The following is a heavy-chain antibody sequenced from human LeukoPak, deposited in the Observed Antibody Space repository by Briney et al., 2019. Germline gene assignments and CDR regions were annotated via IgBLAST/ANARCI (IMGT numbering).Heavy chain of an antibody. D-gene: IGHD2-15*01. J-gene: IGHJ6*02. CDR2: ISGSGGST. CDR1: GFTFSSYA. CDR3: AREKGYCSGGSCFSDYYYGMDV. Sequence: GGSLRLSCAASGFTFSSYAMSWVRQAPGKGLEWVSAISGSGGSTYYADSVKGRFTISRDNAKNSLYLQINSLRAEDTAVYYCAREKGYCSGGSCFSDYYYGMDVWGQGTTVTVSS. V-gene: IGHV3-23*01.